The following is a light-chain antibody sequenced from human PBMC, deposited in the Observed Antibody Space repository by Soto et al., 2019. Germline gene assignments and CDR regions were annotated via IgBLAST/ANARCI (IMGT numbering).Light chain of an antibody. Sequence: QSALTQPASVSGSPGQSITISCTGTSSDVGGYNYVSWYQQHPGKAPKLMIYEVSNRPSGVSNRFSDSKSGNTASLTISGLQDEDEADCYCSSYTSSSNRVFGGGTKLTVL. CDR2: EVS. J-gene: IGLJ3*02. CDR3: SSYTSSSNRV. CDR1: SSDVGGYNY. V-gene: IGLV2-14*01.